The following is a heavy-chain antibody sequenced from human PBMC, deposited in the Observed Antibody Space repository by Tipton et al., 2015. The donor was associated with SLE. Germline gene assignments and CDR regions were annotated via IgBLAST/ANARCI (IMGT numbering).Heavy chain of an antibody. J-gene: IGHJ4*02. CDR1: GFTVSSNY. CDR2: IYYSGST. V-gene: IGHV4-59*05. D-gene: IGHD6-13*01. Sequence: LRLSCAASGFTVSSNYMSWVRQAPGKGLEWIGSIYYSGSTYYNPSLKSRVTISVDTSKNQFSLKLSSVTAADTAVYYCARDQAGYSSSWYFDYWGQGTLVTVSS. CDR3: ARDQAGYSSSWYFDY.